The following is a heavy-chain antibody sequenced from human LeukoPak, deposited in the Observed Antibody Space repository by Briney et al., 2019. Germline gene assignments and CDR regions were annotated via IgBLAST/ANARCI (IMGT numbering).Heavy chain of an antibody. Sequence: PSETLSLTCSVTDYPISSGYFWGWIRQAPQKGLEWIATISHCGSTYFNPSLKSRVIVSIDASKNQFSLNLTSVTAADTAVYYCAREHCAGGYCYFLDYWGQGTLVTVSS. D-gene: IGHD3-16*02. V-gene: IGHV4-38-2*02. CDR3: AREHCAGGYCYFLDY. J-gene: IGHJ4*02. CDR2: ISHCGST. CDR1: DYPISSGYF.